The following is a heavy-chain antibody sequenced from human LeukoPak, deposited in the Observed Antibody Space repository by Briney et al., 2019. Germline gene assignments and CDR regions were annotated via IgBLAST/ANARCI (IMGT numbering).Heavy chain of an antibody. J-gene: IGHJ4*02. V-gene: IGHV3-23*01. D-gene: IGHD5-12*01. CDR3: AKGAFDYIEIAYFDY. CDR2: LIGSSGAT. CDR1: GFTFSNYA. Sequence: GSLRLSCAASGFTFSNYAMKWVRQAPGEGVGWVAVLIGSSGATDYADSVKGRFTISRDNSKNTLFLQMNSLRAEDTAIYYCAKGAFDYIEIAYFDYWGQGALVTVSS.